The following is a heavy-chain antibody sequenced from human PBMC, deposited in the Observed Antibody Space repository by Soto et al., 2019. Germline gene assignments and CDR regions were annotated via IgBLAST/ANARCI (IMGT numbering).Heavy chain of an antibody. CDR1: GFTFSSYA. D-gene: IGHD6-13*01. V-gene: IGHV3-23*01. CDR3: GCSSSWYYIPY. CDR2: ISGSGGST. Sequence: PGGSLRLSCAASGFTFSSYAMSWVRQAPGKGLEWVSAISGSGGSTYYADSVKGRFTISRDNSKNTLYLLMNSLRAEDTAVYYCGCSSSWYYIPYWGQGTLVTVSS. J-gene: IGHJ4*02.